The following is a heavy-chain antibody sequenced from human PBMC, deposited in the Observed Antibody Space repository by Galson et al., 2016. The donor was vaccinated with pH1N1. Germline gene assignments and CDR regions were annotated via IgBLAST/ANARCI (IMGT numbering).Heavy chain of an antibody. CDR3: AWRYYFDY. CDR1: GYSVTRYY. Sequence: SVKVSCKASGYSVTRYYMHWVRQAPGQGLEWMGIIDPSDGTTTYSQKFRGRITMTRDTPTNSVYMELSSLTSDDTAVYYCAWRYYFDYWGQGTLITVSS. V-gene: IGHV1-46*01. CDR2: IDPSDGTT. J-gene: IGHJ4*02.